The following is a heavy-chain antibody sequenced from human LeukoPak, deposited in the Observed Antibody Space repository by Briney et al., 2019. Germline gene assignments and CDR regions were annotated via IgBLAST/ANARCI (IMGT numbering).Heavy chain of an antibody. V-gene: IGHV4-34*01. D-gene: IGHD5-18*01. CDR1: GGSFSGYY. CDR3: ARRQYSYGYRY. Sequence: PSETLSLTCAVYGGSFSGYYWSWIRQPPGKGLEWIGEINHSGSTNYNPSLKSRVTISVDTSKNQFSLKLSSVTAADTAVYYCARRQYSYGYRYWGQGTLVTVSS. CDR2: INHSGST. J-gene: IGHJ4*02.